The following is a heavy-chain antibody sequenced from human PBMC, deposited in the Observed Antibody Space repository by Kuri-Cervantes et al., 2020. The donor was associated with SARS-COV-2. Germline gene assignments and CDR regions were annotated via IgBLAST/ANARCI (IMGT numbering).Heavy chain of an antibody. Sequence: ETLSLTCAASGFTFSSYSINWVRQAPGKGLEWVSSISSSSSYIYYADSVKGRFTISRDNAKNSLYLQMNSLRAEDTAVYYCARGHPYGSGSHFDYWGQGTLVTVSS. CDR3: ARGHPYGSGSHFDY. CDR2: ISSSSSYI. D-gene: IGHD3-10*01. V-gene: IGHV3-21*01. CDR1: GFTFSSYS. J-gene: IGHJ4*02.